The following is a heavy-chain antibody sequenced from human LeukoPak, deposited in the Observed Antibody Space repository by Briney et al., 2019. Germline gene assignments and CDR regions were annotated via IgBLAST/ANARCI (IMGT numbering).Heavy chain of an antibody. J-gene: IGHJ5*02. D-gene: IGHD2-2*01. CDR2: ISAYNGNT. CDR1: GYTFSSYG. Sequence: ASVKVSCKASGYTFSSYGISWVRQAPGQGLEWMGWISAYNGNTNYAQKLQGRVTMTTDISTSTAYMELRSLRSDDTAVYYCARGVQLHGWFDPWGQGTLVTVSS. CDR3: ARGVQLHGWFDP. V-gene: IGHV1-18*01.